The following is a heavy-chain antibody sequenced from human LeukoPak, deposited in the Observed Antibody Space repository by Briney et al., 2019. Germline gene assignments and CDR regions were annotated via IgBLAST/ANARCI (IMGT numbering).Heavy chain of an antibody. V-gene: IGHV4-59*11. CDR3: ARDPTTVTKGLDI. J-gene: IGHJ3*02. CDR2: ISYIGST. CDR1: GDPMNSHY. D-gene: IGHD4-17*01. Sequence: SETLSLTCTVSGDPMNSHYWSWIRQPPGKGLEWIGYISYIGSTNYNPSLKSRVTISVDTSKNQFSLKLSSVTAADTAVYYCARDPTTVTKGLDIWGQGTMVTVSS.